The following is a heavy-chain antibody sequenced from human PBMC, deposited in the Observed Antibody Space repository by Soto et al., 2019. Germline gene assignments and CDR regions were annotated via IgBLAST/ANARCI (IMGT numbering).Heavy chain of an antibody. D-gene: IGHD3-10*01. J-gene: IGHJ4*02. CDR2: IRSKANSYAT. CDR3: TRLYGSGSHSV. CDR1: GFTFGGSA. Sequence: GSSLRLSCAASGFTFGGSAMYWVRQASGKVLEWVGRIRSKANSYATAYASSVKGRFTISRDDSKNTAYLQMNSLKTEDTAVYYCTRLYGSGSHSVWGQGTLVTVS. V-gene: IGHV3-73*01.